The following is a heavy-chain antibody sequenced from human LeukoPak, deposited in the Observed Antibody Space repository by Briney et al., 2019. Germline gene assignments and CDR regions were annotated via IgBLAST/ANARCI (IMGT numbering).Heavy chain of an antibody. Sequence: GESLNISCKGSGYSFTSYWIGWVRQMRGKGMEWMGIIYPGDSDTRYSPSFQGQVTISADKSISTAYLQWSSLKASDTAMYYCARHQQQLVLDAFDIWGQGTMVTVSS. CDR3: ARHQQQLVLDAFDI. V-gene: IGHV5-51*01. CDR2: IYPGDSDT. CDR1: GYSFTSYW. J-gene: IGHJ3*02. D-gene: IGHD6-13*01.